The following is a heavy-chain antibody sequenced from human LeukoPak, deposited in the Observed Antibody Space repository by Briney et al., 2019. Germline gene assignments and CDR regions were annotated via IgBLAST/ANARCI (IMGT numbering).Heavy chain of an antibody. J-gene: IGHJ5*02. D-gene: IGHD1-7*01. CDR1: GYAFSDSF. Sequence: ASVKVCCKAFGYAFSDSFIQCMRQAPGQWLELMGRVDPSDGGINYAQKFQGRVTMTRDTSISTAYMELRSLTSDDSAFYYCARGVGTTTPKWFDPWGQGTLVTVSS. V-gene: IGHV1-2*06. CDR3: ARGVGTTTPKWFDP. CDR2: VDPSDGGI.